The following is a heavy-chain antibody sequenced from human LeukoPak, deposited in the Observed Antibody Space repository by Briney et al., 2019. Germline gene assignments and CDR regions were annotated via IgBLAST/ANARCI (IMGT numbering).Heavy chain of an antibody. D-gene: IGHD4-23*01. J-gene: IGHJ4*02. CDR2: AYYTGST. CDR1: GGSVGTYY. V-gene: IGHV4-59*02. CDR3: AREGINYVGFDY. Sequence: SETLSLTCTVSGGSVGTYYWNWIRQPPGKGLEWIGYAYYTGSTGYNPSLKSRVTTSLDTPKNQLSLKLSSVTAADTAVYYCAREGINYVGFDYWGQGTLVTVSS.